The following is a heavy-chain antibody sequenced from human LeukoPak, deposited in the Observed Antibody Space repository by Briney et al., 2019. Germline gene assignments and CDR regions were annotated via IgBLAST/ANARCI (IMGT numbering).Heavy chain of an antibody. CDR3: ARWTCSGGSCYSGYFDY. D-gene: IGHD2-15*01. V-gene: IGHV1-18*01. Sequence: ASVKVSCKASGYTFTSYGISWVRQAPGQGLEWMGWISAYNGNTNYAQKLQGRVTMTTDTSTSTAYMELRSLRSDDTAVYYCARWTCSGGSCYSGYFDYWGQGTLVTVSS. CDR1: GYTFTSYG. CDR2: ISAYNGNT. J-gene: IGHJ4*02.